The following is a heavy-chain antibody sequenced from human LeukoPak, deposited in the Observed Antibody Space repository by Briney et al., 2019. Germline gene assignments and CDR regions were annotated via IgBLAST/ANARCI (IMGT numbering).Heavy chain of an antibody. V-gene: IGHV3-49*04. CDR2: IRSKAYGGTT. CDR3: TRDPMTYYDFWSGYSSDY. Sequence: PGRSLRLSRTASGFTFGDYAMSWVRQAPGKGLEWVGFIRSKAYGGTTEYAASVKGRFTISRDDSKSIAYLQMNSLKTEDTAVYYCTRDPMTYYDFWSGYSSDYWGQGTLVTVSS. J-gene: IGHJ4*02. D-gene: IGHD3-3*01. CDR1: GFTFGDYA.